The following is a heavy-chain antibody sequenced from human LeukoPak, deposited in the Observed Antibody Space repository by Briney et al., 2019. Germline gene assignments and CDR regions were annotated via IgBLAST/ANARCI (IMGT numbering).Heavy chain of an antibody. CDR2: INPNSGGT. CDR1: GYTFTGYY. V-gene: IGHV1-2*02. J-gene: IGHJ4*02. D-gene: IGHD4-17*01. CDR3: ARDAPDDYGDYYFDY. Sequence: ASVKVSCKASGYTFTGYYMHWVRQAPGQGLEWMGWINPNSGGTNYAQKFQGRVTMTRDTSISTAYMELSRLRSEDMAVYYCARDAPDDYGDYYFDYWGQGTLVTVSS.